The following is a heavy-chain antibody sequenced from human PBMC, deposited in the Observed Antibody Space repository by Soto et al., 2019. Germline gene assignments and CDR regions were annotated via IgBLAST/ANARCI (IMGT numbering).Heavy chain of an antibody. CDR1: GGSISSGGYS. CDR2: IYHSGST. Sequence: TLSLTCAVSGGSISSGGYSCNWIRQPPGKGLEWIGYIYHSGSTYYNPSLKSRVTISVDTSKNQFSLKLSSVTAADTAVYYCARRRGYGSGSYYSWFDPWGQGTLVTVSS. V-gene: IGHV4-30-2*01. J-gene: IGHJ5*02. CDR3: ARRRGYGSGSYYSWFDP. D-gene: IGHD3-10*01.